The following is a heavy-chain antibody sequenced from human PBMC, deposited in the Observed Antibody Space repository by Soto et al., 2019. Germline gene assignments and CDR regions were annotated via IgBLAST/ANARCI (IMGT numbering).Heavy chain of an antibody. CDR1: GGSISSPTYY. CDR3: ARLPGITTSRRDY. V-gene: IGHV4-39*01. D-gene: IGHD1-1*01. J-gene: IGHJ4*02. Sequence: PWETLSLTCSVSGGSISSPTYYWGWIRQPPGKGLEWIGSIYYSGSTYYSPSLKSRVTISVDTSKNQFSLKVSSVTAADTAVYYCARLPGITTSRRDYWGQGTLVTVSS. CDR2: IYYSGST.